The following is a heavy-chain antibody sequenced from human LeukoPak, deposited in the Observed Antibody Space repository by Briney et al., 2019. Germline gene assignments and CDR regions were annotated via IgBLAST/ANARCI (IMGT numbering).Heavy chain of an antibody. CDR1: RFIFTDYP. V-gene: IGHV3-30-3*01. D-gene: IGHD3-3*01. CDR2: MSIDGNTK. CDR3: VRDPILGFPDYFDS. J-gene: IGHJ4*02. Sequence: GGSLRLSCAASRFIFTDYPIHWVRQTPDKGLECVALMSIDGNTKYYANSVRGRFTVSRDNSKNTVYLQMSSLRVEDTAVYYCVRDPILGFPDYFDSWGQGTLVTVSS.